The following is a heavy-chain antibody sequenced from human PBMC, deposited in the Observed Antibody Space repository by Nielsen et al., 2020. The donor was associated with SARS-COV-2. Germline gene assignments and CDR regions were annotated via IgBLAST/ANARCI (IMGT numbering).Heavy chain of an antibody. V-gene: IGHV1-2*06. CDR3: ARVRSGPTQDFDY. CDR2: INPNSGGT. D-gene: IGHD3-16*01. Sequence: ASVKVSCKASGYTFTSYYMHWVRQAPGQGLEWMGRINPNSGGTNYAQKFQGRVTMTRDTSISTAYMELSRLRSDDTAVYYCARVRSGPTQDFDYWGQGTLVTVSS. CDR1: GYTFTSYY. J-gene: IGHJ4*02.